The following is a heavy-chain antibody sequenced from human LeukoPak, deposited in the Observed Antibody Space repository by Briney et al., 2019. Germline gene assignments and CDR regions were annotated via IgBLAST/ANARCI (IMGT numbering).Heavy chain of an antibody. CDR2: IYYSGSS. D-gene: IGHD1-14*01. J-gene: IGHJ6*03. Sequence: NPSETLSLTCTVSGGSISSSSYYWGWIRQPPGEGLEGIGGIYYSGSSYYNPSLKSRVTISVDTCKNQFSLKLSSVTAADTAVYYCAREITWHMDAWGKGTTVTVSS. CDR1: GGSISSSSYY. CDR3: AREITWHMDA. V-gene: IGHV4-39*07.